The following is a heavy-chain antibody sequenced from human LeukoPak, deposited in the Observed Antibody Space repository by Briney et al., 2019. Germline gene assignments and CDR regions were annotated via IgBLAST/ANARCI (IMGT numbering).Heavy chain of an antibody. Sequence: GGSLRLSCAASGFTFSSYAMSWVRQAPGKGLEWVSAISGSGGSTYYADSVKGRFTISRDNSKNTLYLQTNSLRAEDTAVYYCAKVVWSGYEYDPWGQGTLVTVSS. CDR1: GFTFSSYA. CDR2: ISGSGGST. CDR3: AKVVWSGYEYDP. D-gene: IGHD3-3*01. V-gene: IGHV3-23*01. J-gene: IGHJ5*02.